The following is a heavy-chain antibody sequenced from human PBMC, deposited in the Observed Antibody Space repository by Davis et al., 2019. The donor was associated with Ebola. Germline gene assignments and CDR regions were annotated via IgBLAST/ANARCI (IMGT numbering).Heavy chain of an antibody. CDR2: IYYSGST. D-gene: IGHD1-26*01. J-gene: IGHJ3*02. CDR3: AGGSYRNDAFDI. V-gene: IGHV4-59*01. Sequence: MPSETLSLTCTVSGGSISSYYWSWIRQPPGKGLEWIGYIYYSGSTNYNPSLKSRVTITVDTSKNQFSLKLSSVTAADTAVYYCAGGSYRNDAFDIWGQGTMVTVSS. CDR1: GGSISSYY.